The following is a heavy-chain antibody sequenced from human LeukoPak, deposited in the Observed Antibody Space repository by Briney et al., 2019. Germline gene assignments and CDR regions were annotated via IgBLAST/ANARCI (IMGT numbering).Heavy chain of an antibody. CDR2: IYSGGKT. D-gene: IGHD3-3*01. J-gene: IGHJ6*02. V-gene: IGHV3-66*01. CDR3: ARGSGAYIGTEYGMDI. Sequence: GGSLTLSRAASGFTVSGNYMNWVGQAPGKGLEWVSVIYSGGKTYYTDSVKGRFTISRDNSKNTLTLQMNSLRAEDTGIYYCARGSGAYIGTEYGMDIWGQGTTVTVSS. CDR1: GFTVSGNY.